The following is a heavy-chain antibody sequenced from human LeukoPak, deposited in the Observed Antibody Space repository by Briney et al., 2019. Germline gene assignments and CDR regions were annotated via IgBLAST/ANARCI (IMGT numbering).Heavy chain of an antibody. V-gene: IGHV3-9*01. CDR2: ISWNSGSV. CDR3: ANWRSITMIVVVITVY. CDR1: GFTFDDYA. D-gene: IGHD3-22*01. Sequence: GRSLRLSCAASGFTFDDYAMHWVRQAPGKGLEWVSGISWNSGSVGYADSVKGRFTISRDNAKNSLYPQMNSLRAEDTALYYCANWRSITMIVVVITVYWGQGTLVTVSS. J-gene: IGHJ4*02.